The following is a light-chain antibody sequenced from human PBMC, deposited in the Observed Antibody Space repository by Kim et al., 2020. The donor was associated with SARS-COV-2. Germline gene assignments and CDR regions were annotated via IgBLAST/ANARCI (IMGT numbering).Light chain of an antibody. CDR1: SSDVGGYNY. J-gene: IGLJ3*02. Sequence: QSALTQPASVSGSPGQSITISCTGTSSDVGGYNYVSWYRQHPGKAPKLMIYDVSNRPAGVSNRFSGSKSGNTASATISGLQAEDEANYYCNSFNSSSTWVFGGGTQLTVL. CDR2: DVS. V-gene: IGLV2-14*03. CDR3: NSFNSSSTWV.